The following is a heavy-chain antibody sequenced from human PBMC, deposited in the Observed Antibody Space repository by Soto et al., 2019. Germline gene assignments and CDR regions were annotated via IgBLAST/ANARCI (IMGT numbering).Heavy chain of an antibody. CDR2: VSSNGGST. D-gene: IGHD6-13*01. J-gene: IGHJ3*02. V-gene: IGHV3-64*07. CDR3: ARGLGSSWYYAFDI. Sequence: EVQLVESGGGLVQPGGSLRLSCAASGFTFSSHTMHWVRQAPGKGLEYVSTVSSNGGSTYYADFVRGRFTISRDNSKNTLYLQMGSLRAEDMAVYYCARGLGSSWYYAFDIWGQGTMVTVSS. CDR1: GFTFSSHT.